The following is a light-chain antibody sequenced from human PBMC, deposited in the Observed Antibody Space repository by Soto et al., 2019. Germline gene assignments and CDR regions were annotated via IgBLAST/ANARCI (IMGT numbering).Light chain of an antibody. V-gene: IGKV3-20*01. CDR2: HAS. Sequence: EIVLTQSPGTLSLSPGERATLSCRASQGVSNSYLAWYQQKPGQAPRLLSYHASSRATGIPDRFSGGGSGTDFTLTISRLEPEDFAVYYCQQYGSSPVTFGQGTKLEIK. CDR1: QGVSNSY. CDR3: QQYGSSPVT. J-gene: IGKJ2*01.